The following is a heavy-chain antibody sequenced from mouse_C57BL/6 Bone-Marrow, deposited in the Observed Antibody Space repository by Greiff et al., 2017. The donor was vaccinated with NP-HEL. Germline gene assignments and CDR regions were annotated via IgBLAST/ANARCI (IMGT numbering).Heavy chain of an antibody. Sequence: VQLQQPGAELVMPGASVKLSCQASGYTFTSYWMHWVKQRPGQGLEWVGEIDPSDSYTNYNQKFKGKSTLTVDKSASTAYMQLRSLTSEDSAVYYCASGHVDYWGQGTTLTVSS. CDR2: IDPSDSYT. J-gene: IGHJ2*01. CDR3: ASGHVDY. CDR1: GYTFTSYW. V-gene: IGHV1-69*01.